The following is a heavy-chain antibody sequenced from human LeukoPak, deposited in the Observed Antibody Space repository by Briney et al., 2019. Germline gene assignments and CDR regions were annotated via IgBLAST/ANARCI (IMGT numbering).Heavy chain of an antibody. V-gene: IGHV1-2*02. CDR3: ARAGVWFGELGDAFDI. Sequence: GASVKVSCKASGYTFTGYYMHWVRQAPGQGLEWMGWINPNSGGTNYAQKFQGRVTMTRDTSISTAYMELSRLRSDDTAVYYCARAGVWFGELGDAFDIWGQGTMVTVSS. D-gene: IGHD3-10*01. CDR1: GYTFTGYY. J-gene: IGHJ3*02. CDR2: INPNSGGT.